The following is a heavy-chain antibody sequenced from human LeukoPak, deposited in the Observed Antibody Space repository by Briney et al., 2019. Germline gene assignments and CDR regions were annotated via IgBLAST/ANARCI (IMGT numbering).Heavy chain of an antibody. Sequence: SQTLSLTCAVSGGSISSGGYSWSWIRQPPGKGLEWIGYIYHSGSTYYNPSLKSRVTISVDKSKNQFSLKLSSVTAADTAVYYCARTGWGYYYDSSGLYFDYWGQGTLVTVSS. CDR2: IYHSGST. CDR3: ARTGWGYYYDSSGLYFDY. J-gene: IGHJ4*02. V-gene: IGHV4-30-2*01. CDR1: GGSISSGGYS. D-gene: IGHD3-22*01.